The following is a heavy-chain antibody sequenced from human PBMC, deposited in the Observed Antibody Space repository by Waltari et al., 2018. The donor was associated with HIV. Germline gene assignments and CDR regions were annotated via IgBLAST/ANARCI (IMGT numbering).Heavy chain of an antibody. J-gene: IGHJ4*02. CDR1: GFTFDSSS. CDR2: ISNNGDNM. Sequence: EVQLVESGGGLVQPGGSLRLSCAASGFTFDSSSMNWVRQAPGKGLEGISYISNNGDNMFYADSVKGRFSISRDNGKSSLYLHMNSLRAEDTAMYYCVRNIEYWGQGTLVTVSS. CDR3: VRNIEY. V-gene: IGHV3-48*01.